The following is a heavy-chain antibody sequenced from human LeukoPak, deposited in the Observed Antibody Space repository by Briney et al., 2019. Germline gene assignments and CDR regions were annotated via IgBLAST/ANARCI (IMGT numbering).Heavy chain of an antibody. Sequence: GESLKISCKGSRYSFTSYWVGWVRQMPGKGLEWMGLIYPGDSDTRYSPSFQGQVTISADKSISTAYLQWSSLKASDTAMYYCARHKGDYAFDIWGQGTMVTVSS. J-gene: IGHJ3*02. CDR3: ARHKGDYAFDI. CDR1: RYSFTSYW. V-gene: IGHV5-51*01. D-gene: IGHD3-10*01. CDR2: IYPGDSDT.